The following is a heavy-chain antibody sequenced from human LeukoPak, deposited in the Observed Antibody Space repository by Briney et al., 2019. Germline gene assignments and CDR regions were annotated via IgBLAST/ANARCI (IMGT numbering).Heavy chain of an antibody. CDR2: IYYSGST. CDR1: AGAIRGGGDY. CDR3: ARGVGVRGVIPYY. J-gene: IGHJ4*02. Sequence: SPTLSPTCTFSAGAIRGGGDYWSWIRQHPGKSLEWIGYIYYSGSTYYNPSLKSRVTISVDTSKNQFSLKLSSVTAADTAGYYCARGVGVRGVIPYYWGQGTLVTVS. V-gene: IGHV4-31*03. D-gene: IGHD3-10*01.